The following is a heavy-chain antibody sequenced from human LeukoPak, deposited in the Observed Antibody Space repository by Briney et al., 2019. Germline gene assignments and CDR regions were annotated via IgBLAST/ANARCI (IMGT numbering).Heavy chain of an antibody. Sequence: GGSLRLSCAASGFTFNNAWMSWVRQAPGKGLEWVGRIKSKTNDETTDYAAPVKGRFTISRDDLKNTLYLQMNSLKTEDTAVYYCTAGTGYSDHDYWGQGTLVTVSS. D-gene: IGHD5-12*01. CDR3: TAGTGYSDHDY. V-gene: IGHV3-15*01. CDR1: GFTFNNAW. CDR2: IKSKTNDETT. J-gene: IGHJ4*02.